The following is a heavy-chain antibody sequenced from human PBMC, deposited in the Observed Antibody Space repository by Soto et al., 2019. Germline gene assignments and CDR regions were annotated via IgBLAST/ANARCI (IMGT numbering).Heavy chain of an antibody. CDR1: GGTFSSYA. J-gene: IGHJ6*02. CDR2: IIPIFGTA. CDR3: ARDGGSYYYYYGMDV. V-gene: IGHV1-69*13. Sequence: ASVKVSCKASGGTFSSYAISWVRQAPGQGLEWMGGIIPIFGTANYAQKFQGRVTITADESTSTAYMELSSLRSEDTAVYYCARDGGSYYYYYGMDVWGQGTTVTVSS. D-gene: IGHD1-26*01.